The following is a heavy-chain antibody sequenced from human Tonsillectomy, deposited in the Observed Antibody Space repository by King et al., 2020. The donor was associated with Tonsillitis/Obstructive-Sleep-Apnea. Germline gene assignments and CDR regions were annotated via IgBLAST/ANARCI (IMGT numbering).Heavy chain of an antibody. D-gene: IGHD3-22*01. V-gene: IGHV1-18*01. Sequence: VQLVESGAEVKKPGASVKVPCKASGYTFPNYGISWVRQAPGQGLEWMGWISAYNGHTNYAQKLQGRVTLTTDTSTSTAYMELRSLRSDDTAVYYCARDSMSHYYDSSGYYTFNYWGQGTLVTVSS. J-gene: IGHJ4*02. CDR1: GYTFPNYG. CDR2: ISAYNGHT. CDR3: ARDSMSHYYDSSGYYTFNY.